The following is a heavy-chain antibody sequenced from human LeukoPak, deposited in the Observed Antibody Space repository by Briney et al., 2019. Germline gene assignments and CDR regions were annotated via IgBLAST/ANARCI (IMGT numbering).Heavy chain of an antibody. J-gene: IGHJ4*02. Sequence: ASVKVSCKASGYTFTGYYMHWVRQPPGQGLEWMGWINPNSGGTNYAQKFQGRVTMTRDTSISTAYMELSRLRSDDTAVYYCARDQRGYGSGSSDYWGQGTLVTVSS. V-gene: IGHV1-2*02. D-gene: IGHD3-10*01. CDR1: GYTFTGYY. CDR3: ARDQRGYGSGSSDY. CDR2: INPNSGGT.